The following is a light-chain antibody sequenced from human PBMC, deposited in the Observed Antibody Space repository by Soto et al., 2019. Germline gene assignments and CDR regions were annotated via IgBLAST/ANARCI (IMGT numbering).Light chain of an antibody. J-gene: IGKJ5*01. CDR2: DAS. Sequence: IQMTKSPSSLSASVRHRATITCQESRDISKNLNWYQQKPGKAPKLLIYDASSLQTGVPSRFSGSGSATHVTCTISSLQQEDVATYYCQQYDNLLPIAVGQGTRREIK. V-gene: IGKV1-33*01. CDR3: QQYDNLLPIA. CDR1: RDISKN.